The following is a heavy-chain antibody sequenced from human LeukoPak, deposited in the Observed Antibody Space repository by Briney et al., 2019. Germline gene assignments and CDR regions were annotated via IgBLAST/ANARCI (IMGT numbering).Heavy chain of an antibody. J-gene: IGHJ3*02. CDR2: MNPNSGNT. CDR1: GYTFTSYD. V-gene: IGHV1-8*01. Sequence: ASVKVSCKASGYTFTSYDINWVRQATGQGLEWMGWMNPNSGNTGYAQKFQGRVTMTRNTSISTAYMELSSLRSDDTAVYYCAQPRRYSGSYWDAFDIWGQGTMVTVSS. D-gene: IGHD1-26*01. CDR3: AQPRRYSGSYWDAFDI.